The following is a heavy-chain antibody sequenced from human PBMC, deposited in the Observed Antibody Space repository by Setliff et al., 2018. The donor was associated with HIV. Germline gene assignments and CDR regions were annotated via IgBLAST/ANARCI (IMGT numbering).Heavy chain of an antibody. CDR1: GYTLIELS. J-gene: IGHJ5*02. CDR3: ATGKLSGSGSPIYNWFDP. Sequence: GASVKVSCKVSGYTLIELSMHWVRQAPGKGLEWMGGSDPEDGNKMYAQKLQGRVTMTEDTSTDTAYMELSSLRSEDTAVYYCATGKLSGSGSPIYNWFDPWGQGTLVTVSS. V-gene: IGHV1-24*01. D-gene: IGHD3-10*01. CDR2: SDPEDGNK.